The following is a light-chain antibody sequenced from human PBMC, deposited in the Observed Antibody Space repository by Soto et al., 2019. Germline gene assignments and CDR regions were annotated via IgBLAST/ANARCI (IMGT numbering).Light chain of an antibody. V-gene: IGKV3D-7*01. CDR3: QQYMSYS. J-gene: IGKJ5*01. Sequence: EKLMTQSPATMSVSPGERATLSCRASQSVRSTHLAWYQLKPGQAPRLFIYGASSRATGIPDRFSGSGSGTDSTLTISSLQPDDFATYYCQQYMSYSFGQGTLLEVK. CDR1: QSVRSTH. CDR2: GAS.